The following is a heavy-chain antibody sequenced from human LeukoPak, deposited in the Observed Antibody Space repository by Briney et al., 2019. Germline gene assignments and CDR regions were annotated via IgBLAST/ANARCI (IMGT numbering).Heavy chain of an antibody. D-gene: IGHD2-2*01. V-gene: IGHV1-2*02. J-gene: IGHJ3*02. CDR2: INPHSGGT. CDR1: GYTFTGYY. Sequence: ASVKVSCKASGYTFTGYYMHWVRQAPGQGLEWMGWINPHSGGTNYAQKFQGRVTLNRDTSISTAYMELSRLRSDDTAVYYCTREGVVPAAIYAFDIWGQGKMVTVSS. CDR3: TREGVVPAAIYAFDI.